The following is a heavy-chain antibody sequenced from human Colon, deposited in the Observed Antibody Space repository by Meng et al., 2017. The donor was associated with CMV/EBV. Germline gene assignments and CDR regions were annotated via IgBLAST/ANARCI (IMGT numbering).Heavy chain of an antibody. J-gene: IGHJ4*02. Sequence: GESVKISCAASGFNFSDYYMSWIRQAPGKGLDWISYITNSGITTYYADSVRDRFTISRDNAKNSLYLQMNSLRADDTAVYYCARGGEMNHDYWGQGTLVTVSS. V-gene: IGHV3-11*01. CDR1: GFNFSDYY. D-gene: IGHD1-14*01. CDR2: ITNSGITT. CDR3: ARGGEMNHDY.